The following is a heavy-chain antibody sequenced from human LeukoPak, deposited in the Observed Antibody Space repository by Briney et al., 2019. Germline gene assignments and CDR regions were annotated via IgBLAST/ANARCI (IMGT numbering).Heavy chain of an antibody. CDR3: AKDSGRFFYYYMDV. CDR2: IYYSGST. J-gene: IGHJ6*03. V-gene: IGHV4-59*12. Sequence: PAETLSLTCTVSGGSISSYYWNWIRQPPGKGLEWVGDIYYSGSTDYNPSLKSRVTMSVDTSKNPFNLKLSSVTAADTAVYYCAKDSGRFFYYYMDVWGTGTTVTVSS. CDR1: GGSISSYY. D-gene: IGHD1-26*01.